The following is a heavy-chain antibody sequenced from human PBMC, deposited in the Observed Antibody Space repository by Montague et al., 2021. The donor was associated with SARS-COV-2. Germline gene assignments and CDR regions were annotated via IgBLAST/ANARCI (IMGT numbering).Heavy chain of an antibody. V-gene: IGHV6-1*01. D-gene: IGHD6-13*01. CDR2: TYYRSKWYN. CDR3: ASGRMVPYSSSWTTLYYYYGMDV. Sequence: CAISGDSVSSNSAAWNWIRQSPSRGLEWLGRTYYRSKWYNDYAVXVKSRITINPDTSKNQFSLQLNSVTPEDTAVYYCASGRMVPYSSSWTTLYYYYGMDVWSQGTTVTVSS. CDR1: GDSVSSNSAA. J-gene: IGHJ6*02.